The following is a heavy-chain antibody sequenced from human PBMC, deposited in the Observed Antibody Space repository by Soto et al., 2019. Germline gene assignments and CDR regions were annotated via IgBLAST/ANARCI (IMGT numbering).Heavy chain of an antibody. CDR2: IFSNDER. V-gene: IGHV2-26*01. J-gene: IGHJ6*02. D-gene: IGHD6-13*01. CDR1: GFSLSNARMG. Sequence: QVTLKESGPVLVKPTETLTLTCTVSGFSLSNARMGVSWIRQPPGKALEWLAHIFSNDERSYSTSLKSRLTISKDTSKSQVVLTMTNMDPVDIATYYCARIQYSSSWYYYYYGMDVWGQGTTVTVSS. CDR3: ARIQYSSSWYYYYYGMDV.